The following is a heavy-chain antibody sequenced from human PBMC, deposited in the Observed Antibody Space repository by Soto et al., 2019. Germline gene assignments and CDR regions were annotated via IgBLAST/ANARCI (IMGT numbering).Heavy chain of an antibody. CDR3: ANDIVATITTLFDY. CDR1: GFTFSSYA. V-gene: IGHV3-30*18. J-gene: IGHJ4*02. Sequence: GGSLRLSCAASGFTFSSYAMSWVRQAPGKGLEWVAVISYDGSNKYYADSVKGRFTISRDNSKNTLYLQMNSLRAEDTAVYYCANDIVATITTLFDYWGQGTLVTVSS. CDR2: ISYDGSNK. D-gene: IGHD5-12*01.